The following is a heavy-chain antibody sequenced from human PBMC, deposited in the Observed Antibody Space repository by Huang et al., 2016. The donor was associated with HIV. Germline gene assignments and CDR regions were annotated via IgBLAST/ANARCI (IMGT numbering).Heavy chain of an antibody. CDR1: GFTFDDYA. J-gene: IGHJ4*02. CDR3: AKDIGIAVAGTMDY. D-gene: IGHD6-19*01. V-gene: IGHV3-9*01. CDR2: SSWNSGSI. Sequence: EVQLVESGGGLVQPGRSLRLSCAASGFTFDDYAMHWVRQAPGKGLGWVSGSSWNSGSIGYADSVKGRFTISRDNAKNALYLQMNSLRTEDTALYYCAKDIGIAVAGTMDYWGQGTLVTVSS.